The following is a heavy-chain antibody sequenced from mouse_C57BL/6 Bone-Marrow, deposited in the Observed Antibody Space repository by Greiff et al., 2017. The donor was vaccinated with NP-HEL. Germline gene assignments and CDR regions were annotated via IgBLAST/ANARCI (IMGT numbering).Heavy chain of an antibody. Sequence: VQLQQSGPELVKPGASVKISCKASGYAFSSSWMNWVKQRPGKGLEWIGRIYPGDGDTNYNGKFKGKATLTAYKSSSTAYMQLSSLTSEDSAVYFCARRYSNYNYAMDYWGQGTSVTVSS. V-gene: IGHV1-82*01. J-gene: IGHJ4*01. CDR2: IYPGDGDT. CDR1: GYAFSSSW. CDR3: ARRYSNYNYAMDY. D-gene: IGHD2-5*01.